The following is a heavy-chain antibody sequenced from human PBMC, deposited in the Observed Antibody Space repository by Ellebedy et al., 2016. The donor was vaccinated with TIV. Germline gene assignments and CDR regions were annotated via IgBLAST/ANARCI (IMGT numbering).Heavy chain of an antibody. J-gene: IGHJ5*02. CDR1: GFSFRSYW. D-gene: IGHD4-17*01. CDR3: ARRGSYGDYSVRVNSWFDL. Sequence: GESLKISCAASGFSFRSYWMSWVRQAPGKGLEWVANIYQDGSDQYYADSVKGRFTISRDNANKSLFLQMNSLRAEDTAVYYCARRGSYGDYSVRVNSWFDLWGQGTLVTVSS. CDR2: IYQDGSDQ. V-gene: IGHV3-7*01.